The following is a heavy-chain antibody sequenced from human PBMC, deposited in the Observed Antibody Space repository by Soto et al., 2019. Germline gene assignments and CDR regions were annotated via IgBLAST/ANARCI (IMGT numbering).Heavy chain of an antibody. V-gene: IGHV3-72*01. D-gene: IGHD3-3*01. CDR2: IRNKANSYST. Sequence: EVQLVESGGGLVQPGGSLRLSCAASGFTFSDHYVDWVRQAPGKGLEWLARIRNKANSYSTEYAASAKGRFTISRDDSKNLGYLQMLSLKTEDTAVYYCAHIRLGSYDLKYFDYWGQVTLVTVCS. CDR1: GFTFSDHY. CDR3: AHIRLGSYDLKYFDY. J-gene: IGHJ4*02.